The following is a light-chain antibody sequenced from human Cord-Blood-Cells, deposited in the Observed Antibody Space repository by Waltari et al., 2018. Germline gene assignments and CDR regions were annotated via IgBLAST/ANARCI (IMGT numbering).Light chain of an antibody. CDR1: SSDVGSYNL. CDR2: EGS. V-gene: IGLV2-23*01. J-gene: IGLJ2*01. Sequence: QSALTQPASVSGSPGQSITISCTGTSSDVGSYNLVSWYQQHPGKAPKLMIYEGSKRPSGVSKRFSGSKSGNTASLTISGLQAEDEADYYCCSYAGSSTSGVFGGGTKLTVL. CDR3: CSYAGSSTSGV.